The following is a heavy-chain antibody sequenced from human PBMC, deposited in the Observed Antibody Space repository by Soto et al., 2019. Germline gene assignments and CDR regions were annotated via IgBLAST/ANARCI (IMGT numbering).Heavy chain of an antibody. V-gene: IGHV4-59*01. CDR3: ARSHYGDLGFDY. J-gene: IGHJ4*02. Sequence: SETLSLTCTVSGGSISSYYWSWIRQPPGKGLEWIGYIYYSGSTNYNPSLKSRVTISVDTSKNQFSLKLSSVTAADTAVYYCARSHYGDLGFDYWGQRTLVPVSS. CDR2: IYYSGST. CDR1: GGSISSYY. D-gene: IGHD4-17*01.